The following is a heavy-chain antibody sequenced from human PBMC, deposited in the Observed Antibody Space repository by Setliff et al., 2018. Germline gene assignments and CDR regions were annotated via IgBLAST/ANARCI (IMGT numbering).Heavy chain of an antibody. V-gene: IGHV4-38-2*01. Sequence: SETLSLTCAVSVYSISRDCHWGWIRQRPGKGLEWIGSIYYSGNTYYNASLKGRVTISGDTSKNQFSLKLTAVTAADTAIYYCARHRAVAGAYYFDFWGQGTLVTVSS. CDR1: VYSISRDCH. D-gene: IGHD6-19*01. CDR2: IYYSGNT. CDR3: ARHRAVAGAYYFDF. J-gene: IGHJ4*02.